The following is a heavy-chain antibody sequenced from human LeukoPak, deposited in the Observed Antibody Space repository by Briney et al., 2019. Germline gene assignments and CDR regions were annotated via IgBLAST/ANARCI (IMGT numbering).Heavy chain of an antibody. CDR1: GGTFSSYA. CDR2: IIPIFGTA. J-gene: IGHJ4*02. V-gene: IGHV1-69*05. Sequence: SVKVSCKASGGTFSSYAISWVRQAPGQGLEWMGGIIPIFGTANYAQKFQGRVTITTDESTSTAYMELSSLRSEDTAVYYCARGHCSSTSCYLFDYWGQGTLVTVSS. CDR3: ARGHCSSTSCYLFDY. D-gene: IGHD2-2*01.